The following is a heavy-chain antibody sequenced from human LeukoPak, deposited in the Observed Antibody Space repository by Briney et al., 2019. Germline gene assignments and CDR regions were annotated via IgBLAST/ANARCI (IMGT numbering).Heavy chain of an antibody. CDR3: ARASVPNRRGSSWYGDAFDI. D-gene: IGHD6-13*01. Sequence: SETLSLTCTVSGGSISSYYWSWIRQPAGKGLEWIGRIYTSGSTNYNPSLKSRVTMSVDTSKNQFSLKLSSVTAADTAVYYCARASVPNRRGSSWYGDAFDIWGQGAMVTVSS. J-gene: IGHJ3*02. CDR2: IYTSGST. V-gene: IGHV4-4*07. CDR1: GGSISSYY.